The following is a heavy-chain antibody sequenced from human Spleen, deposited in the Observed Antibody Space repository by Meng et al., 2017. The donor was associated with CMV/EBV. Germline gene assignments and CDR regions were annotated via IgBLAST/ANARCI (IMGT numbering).Heavy chain of an antibody. D-gene: IGHD6-13*01. CDR2: ISGDSGTT. CDR1: GFNFNISS. J-gene: IGHJ4*02. V-gene: IGHV3-48*04. Sequence: GESLKISCAASGFNFNISSINWVRQPPGKGLEWLSYISGDSGTTYYADSLKGRFTISRDNAKKSVYLQMTSLRAEDTAVYYCARDVAAAVFGIDYWGQGTLVTVSS. CDR3: ARDVAAAVFGIDY.